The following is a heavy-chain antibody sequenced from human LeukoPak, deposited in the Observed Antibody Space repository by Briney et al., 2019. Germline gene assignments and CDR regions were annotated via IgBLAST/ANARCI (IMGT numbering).Heavy chain of an antibody. CDR2: IKQDGSEK. J-gene: IGHJ4*02. D-gene: IGHD1-26*01. V-gene: IGHV3-7*01. CDR3: ARKVGATAFDY. CDR1: GFTFGDYA. Sequence: GGSLRLSCTASGFTFGDYAMSWVRQAPGKGLEWVANIKQDGSEKYYVDSVKGRFTISRDNAKNSLYLQMNSLRAEDTAVYYCARKVGATAFDYWGQGTLVTVSS.